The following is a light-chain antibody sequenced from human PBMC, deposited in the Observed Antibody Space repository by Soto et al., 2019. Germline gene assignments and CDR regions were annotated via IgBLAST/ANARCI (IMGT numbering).Light chain of an antibody. V-gene: IGKV1-5*01. CDR1: QSISSW. Sequence: DIQMTQSPSTLSASVGDRITITCRASQSISSWLAWYQHRPGKAPKLLIYDASTLQRGVPSRFSGSGSGTEFTLTISNLQPDDVATYYCQQSNNSPWTFGQGTKVEIK. CDR2: DAS. J-gene: IGKJ1*01. CDR3: QQSNNSPWT.